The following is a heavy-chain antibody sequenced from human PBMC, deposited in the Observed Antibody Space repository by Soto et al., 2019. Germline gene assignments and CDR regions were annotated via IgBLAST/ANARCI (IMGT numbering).Heavy chain of an antibody. D-gene: IGHD3-16*02. CDR2: MNPNSGNT. J-gene: IGHJ4*02. Sequence: ASVKVSCKASGYTFTSYDVNWVRQATGQGLEWMGWMNPNSGNTGYAQKFQGRVTMTRNTSISTAYMELSSLRYEDTAVYYCARGSLHLGEVSLYRFIYWGQGTLVTVSS. CDR3: ARGSLHLGEVSLYRFIY. V-gene: IGHV1-8*01. CDR1: GYTFTSYD.